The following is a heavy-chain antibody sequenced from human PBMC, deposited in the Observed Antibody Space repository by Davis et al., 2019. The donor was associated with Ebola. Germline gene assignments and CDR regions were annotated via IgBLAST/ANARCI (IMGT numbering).Heavy chain of an antibody. CDR1: GFTFSTYA. CDR2: IVYDGSSE. V-gene: IGHV3-30*04. CDR3: AKDSATIFGVFIIYNWFDP. J-gene: IGHJ5*02. Sequence: GGSLRLSCAASGFTFSTYAMHLVRQAPVKGLEWLALIVYDGSSEYSADSVKCRFTISRDNAKNSLYLQMNSLRAEDTALYYCAKDSATIFGVFIIYNWFDPWGQGTLVTVSS. D-gene: IGHD3-3*01.